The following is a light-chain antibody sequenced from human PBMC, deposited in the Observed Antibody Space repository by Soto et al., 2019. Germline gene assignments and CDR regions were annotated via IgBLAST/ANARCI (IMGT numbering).Light chain of an antibody. CDR3: QQYSIWRT. Sequence: EVVMTQSPATLSVSPGERATLSCRASRSVSSNLAWYQQEPGRAPRLLIYAASTRATGIPARFSGSGSGTEFTLTISSLQSEDFAVYYCQQYSIWRTFGQGTKVDIK. J-gene: IGKJ1*01. V-gene: IGKV3-15*01. CDR2: AAS. CDR1: RSVSSN.